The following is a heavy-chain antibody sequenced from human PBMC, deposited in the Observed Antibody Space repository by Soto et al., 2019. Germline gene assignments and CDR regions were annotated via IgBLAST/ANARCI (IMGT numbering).Heavy chain of an antibody. J-gene: IGHJ4*02. D-gene: IGHD5-18*01. Sequence: QVQLQESGPGLVKPSDTLSLTCGVSGSSISSSYWWGWIRQPPGKGLVWMVYFFSTGCTYYNHSLQSRITVYVDTSNNPFTLTLNTVAAVDTYMYYCATNPYSLYYFDFWGQGTLVTVSS. V-gene: IGHV4-28*01. CDR2: FFSTGCT. CDR3: ATNPYSLYYFDF. CDR1: GSSISSSYW.